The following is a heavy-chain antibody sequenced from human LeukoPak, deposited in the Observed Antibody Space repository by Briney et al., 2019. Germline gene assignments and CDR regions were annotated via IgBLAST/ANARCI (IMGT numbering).Heavy chain of an antibody. J-gene: IGHJ4*02. CDR3: ARNIYCSSSSCYAQDY. CDR2: IYYSGST. V-gene: IGHV4-59*11. CDR1: GGSISSHY. D-gene: IGHD2-2*01. Sequence: SETLSLTCTVSGGSISSHYWSWIRQPPGKGLEWIGYIYYSGSTNYNPSLKSRVTMSIDTSKNQFSLKLSSVTAADTAVYYCARNIYCSSSSCYAQDYWGQGTLVTVSS.